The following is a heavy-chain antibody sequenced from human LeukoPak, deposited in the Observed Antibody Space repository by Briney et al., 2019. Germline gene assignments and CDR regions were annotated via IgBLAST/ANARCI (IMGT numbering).Heavy chain of an antibody. CDR3: ARVSPSDAFDI. Sequence: GGSLRLSCAASGCTVSSNYMSWVRQAPGKGLEWVSVIYSGGSTYYADSVKGRFTISRDNSKNTLYLQMNSLRAEDTAVYYCARVSPSDAFDIWGQGTMVTVSS. V-gene: IGHV3-66*02. CDR1: GCTVSSNY. CDR2: IYSGGST. J-gene: IGHJ3*02.